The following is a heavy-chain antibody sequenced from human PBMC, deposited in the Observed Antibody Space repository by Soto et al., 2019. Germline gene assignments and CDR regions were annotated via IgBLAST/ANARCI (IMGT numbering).Heavy chain of an antibody. CDR1: GGSISSGGYY. V-gene: IGHV4-31*03. J-gene: IGHJ5*02. Sequence: QVQLQESGPGLVKPSQTLSLTCTVSGGSISSGGYYWSWIRQHPGKGLEWIGYVYYSGSTYYNPSLKSRFTISVDTSKNQFSLKLSSVTAADTAVYYCARGFLEWLDNWFDPWGQGTLVTVSS. CDR2: VYYSGST. D-gene: IGHD3-3*01. CDR3: ARGFLEWLDNWFDP.